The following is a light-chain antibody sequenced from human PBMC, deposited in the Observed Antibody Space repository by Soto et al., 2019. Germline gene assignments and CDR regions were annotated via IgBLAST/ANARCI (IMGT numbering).Light chain of an antibody. CDR3: LQSYRSPYT. V-gene: IGKV1-39*01. CDR1: QSINIY. J-gene: IGKJ2*01. CDR2: GAS. Sequence: DIQMTQSPSSLFASVGDRVTVTCRASQSINIYLNWYQQKPGKAPTLLIYGASSLQSGVPSRFSGGGSRTDFTLTISALQPEDFATYYCLQSYRSPYTFGQGTKLEIK.